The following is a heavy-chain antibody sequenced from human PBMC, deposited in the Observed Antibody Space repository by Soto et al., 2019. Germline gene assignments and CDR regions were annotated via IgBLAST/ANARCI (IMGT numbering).Heavy chain of an antibody. CDR1: GGSISSYY. D-gene: IGHD5-12*01. Sequence: SETLSLTCTVSGGSISSYYWSWIRQPPGKGLEWIGYIYYSGSTNYNPSLKSRVTISVDTSKNQFSLKLSSVTAADTAVYYCARDNARYSGYDSDWFDPWGQGTLVTVSS. V-gene: IGHV4-59*01. CDR2: IYYSGST. J-gene: IGHJ5*02. CDR3: ARDNARYSGYDSDWFDP.